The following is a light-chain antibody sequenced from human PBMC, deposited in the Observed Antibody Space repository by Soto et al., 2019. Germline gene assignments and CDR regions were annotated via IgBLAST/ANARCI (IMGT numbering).Light chain of an antibody. V-gene: IGKV3-20*01. CDR2: GAS. Sequence: EILLTQSPGTLSLSPGDRATLSCRASQSLSNSFLAWYQQTPGQTPRLLISGASIRATDIPDRFSGSGSGTAFTLTISILEPEDFAVYFGQQYCRLPLACGGGTKVEIK. CDR1: QSLSNSF. CDR3: QQYCRLPLA. J-gene: IGKJ4*01.